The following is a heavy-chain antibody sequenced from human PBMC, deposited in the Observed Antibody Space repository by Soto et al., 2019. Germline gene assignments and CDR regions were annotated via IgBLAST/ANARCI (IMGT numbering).Heavy chain of an antibody. V-gene: IGHV1-69*13. Sequence: GASVKVSCKASGGTFSSYAISWVRQAPEQGLEWMGGIIPIFGTANYAQKFQGRVTITADESTSTAYMELSSLRSEDTAVYYCAREGDIVVVPAAIEVDYYYYYGMDVWGQGTTVTVSS. CDR2: IIPIFGTA. J-gene: IGHJ6*02. D-gene: IGHD2-2*01. CDR1: GGTFSSYA. CDR3: AREGDIVVVPAAIEVDYYYYYGMDV.